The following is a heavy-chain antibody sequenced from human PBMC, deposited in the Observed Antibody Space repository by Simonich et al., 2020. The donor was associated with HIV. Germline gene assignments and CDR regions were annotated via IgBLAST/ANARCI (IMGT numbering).Heavy chain of an antibody. D-gene: IGHD2-15*01. CDR2: IKRVGRRQ. Sequence: EVQLVESGGGLVQPGGSLRLSCAASGFTFSSYWMHWVRQAPGKGSVWDEQIKRVGRRQRYADSVKGRLTLSRDNAKNTLYLQMNRLRAEDTAVYYCARDKGCSGDTCYYDYYYYGMDVWGQGTTVTVSS. CDR3: ARDKGCSGDTCYYDYYYYGMDV. V-gene: IGHV3-74*01. J-gene: IGHJ6*02. CDR1: GFTFSSYW.